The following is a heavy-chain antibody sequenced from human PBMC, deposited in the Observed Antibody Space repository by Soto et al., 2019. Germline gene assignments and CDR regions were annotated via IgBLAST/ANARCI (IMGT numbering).Heavy chain of an antibody. D-gene: IGHD6-13*01. J-gene: IGHJ6*02. V-gene: IGHV3-23*01. CDR1: GFVFSAYV. CDR2: ITASGGTT. CDR3: ARRQISPPTRGAAAARGAMDV. Sequence: GGSLRLSCAASGFVFSAYVMSWVRQAPGEGLEWVSAITASGGTTYYADSVKGRFTISRDNSKNTLYLQMSSLRAEDTAVYYCARRQISPPTRGAAAARGAMDVWGQGTTVTVSS.